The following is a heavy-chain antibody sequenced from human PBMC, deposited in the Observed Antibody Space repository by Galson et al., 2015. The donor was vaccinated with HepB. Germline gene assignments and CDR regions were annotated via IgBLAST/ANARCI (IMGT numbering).Heavy chain of an antibody. Sequence: SVRLSCEASGFTFSSYAMSWVRQAPGKGLEWVSAIRGSGGSTYYAKYLKGRFTISRDNSKNTLYLQMNSLRAEDTALYYCAKDLVRFMDWLFGNFDYWGQGTLVTVSS. CDR1: GFTFSSYA. CDR2: IRGSGGST. D-gene: IGHD3-3*01. V-gene: IGHV3-23*01. J-gene: IGHJ4*02. CDR3: AKDLVRFMDWLFGNFDY.